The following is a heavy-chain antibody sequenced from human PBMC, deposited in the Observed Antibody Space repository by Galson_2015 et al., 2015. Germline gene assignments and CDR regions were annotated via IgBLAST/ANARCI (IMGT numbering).Heavy chain of an antibody. J-gene: IGHJ5*02. CDR3: ARVGVPAAIRGWFDP. Sequence: SLRLSCAASGFTFSSYSMNWVRQAPGKGLEWVSSISSSSSYTYYADSVKGRFTISRDNAKNSLYLQMNSLRAEDTAVYYCARVGVPAAIRGWFDPWGQGTLVTVSS. CDR2: ISSSSSYT. CDR1: GFTFSSYS. V-gene: IGHV3-21*01. D-gene: IGHD2-2*01.